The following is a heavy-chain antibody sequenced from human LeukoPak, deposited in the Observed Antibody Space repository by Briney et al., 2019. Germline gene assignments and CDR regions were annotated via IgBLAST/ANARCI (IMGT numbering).Heavy chain of an antibody. Sequence: SETLSLTCTVSGGSIRSGGYYWSWIRQPPGKGLEWIGEINHSGSTNYNPSLKSRVTISVDKSKNQFSLKLSSVTAADTAVYYCARGGWLQDYFDYWGQGTLVTVSS. CDR1: GGSIRSGGYY. CDR3: ARGGWLQDYFDY. V-gene: IGHV4-39*07. CDR2: INHSGST. D-gene: IGHD5-24*01. J-gene: IGHJ4*02.